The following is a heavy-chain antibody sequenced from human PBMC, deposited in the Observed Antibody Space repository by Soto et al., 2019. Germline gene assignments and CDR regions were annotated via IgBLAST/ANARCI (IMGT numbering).Heavy chain of an antibody. V-gene: IGHV3-23*01. CDR2: ISGSGSST. CDR1: GFTFSSYA. CDR3: AKDLYSSSWGYFQH. J-gene: IGHJ1*01. Sequence: QTGGSLRLSCAASGFTFSSYAMSWVRQAPGKGLEWVSAISGSGSSTYYADSVKGRFTISRDNSKNTLYLQMNSLRAEDTAVYYCAKDLYSSSWGYFQHWGQGTLVTVS. D-gene: IGHD6-13*01.